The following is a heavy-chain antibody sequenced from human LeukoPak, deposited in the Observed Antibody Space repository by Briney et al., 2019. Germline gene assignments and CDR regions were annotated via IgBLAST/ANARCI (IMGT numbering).Heavy chain of an antibody. CDR1: GFTFSSYA. CDR2: ISGSGGST. J-gene: IGHJ5*02. V-gene: IGHV3-23*01. Sequence: PGGSLRLSCAASGFTFSSYAMSWVRQAPGKGLEWVSAISGSGGSTYYADSVKGRFTISRDNSKNTLYLQMNSLRAEDTAVYYCAKVGETRYYYGSGSYRNNWFDPWGQGTLVTVSS. CDR3: AKVGETRYYYGSGSYRNNWFDP. D-gene: IGHD3-10*01.